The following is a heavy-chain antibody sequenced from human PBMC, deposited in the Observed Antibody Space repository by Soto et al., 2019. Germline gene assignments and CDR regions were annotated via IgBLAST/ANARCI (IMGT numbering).Heavy chain of an antibody. CDR2: INPNSGGT. Sequence: QVQLVQSGAEVKKPGASVKVSCKASGYTFTRYYMHWVRQAPGQGLEWMGWINPNSGGTNYPQEFQGRVTMTRDTSISTAYMELSRLRSDDTAVYYCASDPEAEQHPNWDFDYWGQGTLVTVSS. J-gene: IGHJ4*02. CDR1: GYTFTRYY. D-gene: IGHD7-27*01. CDR3: ASDPEAEQHPNWDFDY. V-gene: IGHV1-2*02.